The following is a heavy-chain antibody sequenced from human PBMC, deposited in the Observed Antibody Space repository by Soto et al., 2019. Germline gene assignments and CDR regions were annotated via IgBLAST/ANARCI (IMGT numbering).Heavy chain of an antibody. J-gene: IGHJ3*01. CDR2: INQDATQK. CDR1: GFTFSSKW. V-gene: IGHV3-7*01. Sequence: EVQLVESGGGLVQPGGSLRLSCEASGFTFSSKWMTWVRQVSGKGLEWVANINQDATQKYYVDSVKGRFTISRDNAKNSLYLQMNSLRVEDTAVYYCARANAIDVWGQGIRVTVSS. CDR3: ARANAIDV.